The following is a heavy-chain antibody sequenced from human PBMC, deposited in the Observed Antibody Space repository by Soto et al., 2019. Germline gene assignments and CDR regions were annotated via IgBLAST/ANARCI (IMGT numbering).Heavy chain of an antibody. J-gene: IGHJ5*02. CDR1: GDTFANFG. CDR3: ARVVRGVVNWFDP. Sequence: HLVQSGPEVKRPGASITVSCKTSGDTFANFGLSWVRQAPGQGLEWMGWIATYNNNKNYAQKFPGRLTLTTDTSTSTAHMELESLGYDDTAVYYCARVVRGVVNWFDPWGQGTLVTVSS. CDR2: IATYNNNK. D-gene: IGHD3-10*01. V-gene: IGHV1-18*01.